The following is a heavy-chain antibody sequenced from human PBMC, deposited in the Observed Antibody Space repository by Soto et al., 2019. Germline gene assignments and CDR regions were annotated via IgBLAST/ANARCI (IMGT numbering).Heavy chain of an antibody. V-gene: IGHV4-34*01. CDR3: ARALYYSNYGGLDY. CDR2: ITRSGST. J-gene: IGHJ4*02. Sequence: QVPLQQWGAGLLTPSETLSLTCAVYGGSFSGYYWSWIRQPHGKGLEWIGEITRSGSTNYNPSLKSRVTISVDTSKNQFSLKLSSVTAAHTAVYYCARALYYSNYGGLDYCGQGTLVTVSS. CDR1: GGSFSGYY. D-gene: IGHD4-4*01.